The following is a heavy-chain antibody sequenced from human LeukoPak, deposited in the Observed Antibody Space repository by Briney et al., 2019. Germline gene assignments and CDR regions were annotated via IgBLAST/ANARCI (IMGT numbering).Heavy chain of an antibody. CDR3: ARDEDGYNSY. D-gene: IGHD5-24*01. J-gene: IGHJ4*02. V-gene: IGHV3-30*01. CDR1: GSTFSSYA. CDR2: ISYDGSNK. Sequence: PGGSLRLSCAASGSTFSSYAMHWVRQAPGKGPEWVAVISYDGSNKYYADSVKGRFTISRDNSKNTLYLQMNSLRAEDTAVYYCARDEDGYNSYWGQGTLVTVSS.